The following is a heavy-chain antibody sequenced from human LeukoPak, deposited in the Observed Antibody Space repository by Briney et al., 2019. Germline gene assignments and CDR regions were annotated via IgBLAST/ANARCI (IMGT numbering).Heavy chain of an antibody. CDR3: VKDNPLDY. CDR2: ISTSSIYI. Sequence: GGSLRLSCAASGFTFSSYSMNWVRQAPGKGLEWVSSISTSSIYIYYADSVKGRFTISRDNAKKLLFLQMNSLRAEDTAVYYCVKDNPLDYWGQGTLVIVSS. V-gene: IGHV3-21*01. D-gene: IGHD1-14*01. CDR1: GFTFSSYS. J-gene: IGHJ4*02.